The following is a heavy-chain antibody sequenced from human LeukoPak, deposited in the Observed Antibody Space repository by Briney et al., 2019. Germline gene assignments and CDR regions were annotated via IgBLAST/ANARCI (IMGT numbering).Heavy chain of an antibody. CDR1: GFSFSTHA. V-gene: IGHV3-23*01. CDR2: IYYSGGNT. J-gene: IGHJ4*02. CDR3: AKDQGQAVAPRRIDY. Sequence: PGGSLRLSCAASGFSFSTHAMSWVRQAPGKGLEWVSTIYYSGGNTYSADSVKGRFTISRDNAKNMLYLQMNSLRAEDTAIYYCAKDQGQAVAPRRIDYWGQGTLVTVSS. D-gene: IGHD6-6*01.